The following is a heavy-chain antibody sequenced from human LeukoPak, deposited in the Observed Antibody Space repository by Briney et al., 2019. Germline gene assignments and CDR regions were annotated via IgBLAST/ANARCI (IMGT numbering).Heavy chain of an antibody. J-gene: IGHJ5*02. CDR3: ARGYDSSGYYRA. CDR2: IYYSGST. CDR1: GGSISSYY. V-gene: IGHV4-59*01. D-gene: IGHD3-22*01. Sequence: SETLSLTCTVSGGSISSYYWSWIRQPPGKGLEWIGYIYYSGSTNYNPSLKSRVTISVDTSKNRFSLKLSSVTAADTAVYYCARGYDSSGYYRAWGQGTLVTVSS.